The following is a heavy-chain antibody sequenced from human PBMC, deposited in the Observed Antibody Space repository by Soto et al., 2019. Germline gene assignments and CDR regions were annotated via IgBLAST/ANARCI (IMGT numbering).Heavy chain of an antibody. Sequence: ASETLSLTCTVSGGSVSSGDYFWSWLRQSPGKRLEWIAYIYYSGSTNYNPSLKSRAAISVDTSKSQVSLTLTSMTAADAALYYCARSPNYYYYGIDVWGQGTAVTVSS. D-gene: IGHD3-10*01. CDR2: IYYSGST. CDR1: GGSVSSGDYF. J-gene: IGHJ6*02. V-gene: IGHV4-61*08. CDR3: ARSPNYYYYGIDV.